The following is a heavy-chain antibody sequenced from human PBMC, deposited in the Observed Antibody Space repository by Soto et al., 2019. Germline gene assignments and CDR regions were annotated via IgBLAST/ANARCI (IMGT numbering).Heavy chain of an antibody. CDR3: ASALTSPPYFSGGSCYAPYYYYGMDV. CDR2: IIPIFGTA. Sequence: QVQLVQSGAEVKKPGSSVKVSCKASGGTFSSYDISWVRQAPGQGLEWMEGIIPIFGTANYAQKFQGRVTITADESTSTAYTELRSMIYEDTAVYYCASALTSPPYFSGGSCYAPYYYYGMDVLGQGTTVTVSS. J-gene: IGHJ6*01. D-gene: IGHD2-15*01. CDR1: GGTFSSYD. V-gene: IGHV1-69*01.